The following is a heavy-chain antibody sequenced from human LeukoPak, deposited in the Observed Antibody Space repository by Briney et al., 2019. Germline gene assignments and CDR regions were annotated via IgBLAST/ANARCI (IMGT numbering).Heavy chain of an antibody. D-gene: IGHD6-13*01. Sequence: SETLSLTCSVSGGSISSHYWSWIRQPPGKGLEWIAYIYYSGSTNYNPSLTSRVTMSVDTSKNQFSLKLTSVTAADTAVYYCARSLSTGPSAAGDAYYFYYGMDVWGQGTTVTVSS. J-gene: IGHJ6*01. V-gene: IGHV4-59*11. CDR1: GGSISSHY. CDR3: ARSLSTGPSAAGDAYYFYYGMDV. CDR2: IYYSGST.